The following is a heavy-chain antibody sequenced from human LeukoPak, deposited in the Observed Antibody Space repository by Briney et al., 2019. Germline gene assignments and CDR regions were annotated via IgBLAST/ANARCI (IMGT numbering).Heavy chain of an antibody. V-gene: IGHV4-34*01. Sequence: SETLSLTCAVYGGSFSGYYWSWIRQPPGKGLEWIGEINHSGSTNYNPSLKSRVTISVDRSKNQFSLKLSSVTAADTAVYYCARTVATFNWFDPWGQGTLVTVSS. CDR1: GGSFSGYY. CDR2: INHSGST. D-gene: IGHD5-12*01. J-gene: IGHJ5*02. CDR3: ARTVATFNWFDP.